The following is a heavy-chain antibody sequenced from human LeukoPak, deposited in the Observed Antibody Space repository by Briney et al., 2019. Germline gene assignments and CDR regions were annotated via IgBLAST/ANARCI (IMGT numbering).Heavy chain of an antibody. J-gene: IGHJ4*02. CDR3: ARDPYYYGSGSSNYFDY. Sequence: ASVKVSCKASGYTFTSYAMHWVRQAPGQRLEWMGWINAGNGNTKYSQKFQGRVTITRDTSASTAYVELSSLRSEDTAVYYCARDPYYYGSGSSNYFDYWGQGTLVTVSS. CDR2: INAGNGNT. CDR1: GYTFTSYA. V-gene: IGHV1-3*01. D-gene: IGHD3-10*01.